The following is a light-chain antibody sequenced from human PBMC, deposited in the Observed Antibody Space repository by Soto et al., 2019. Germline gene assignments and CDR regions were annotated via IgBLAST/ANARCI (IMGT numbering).Light chain of an antibody. CDR1: EGISRY. J-gene: IGKJ2*01. V-gene: IGKV1-39*01. CDR3: QQSYSTPLT. Sequence: DIPMTQSPSSLSASVGDRVTITCRASEGISRYLIWYQQKAGKAPKVLIYAASSLQSGVPSRFSGITSGTDFTLTSSSLQPEDFATYYCQQSYSTPLTFGQGTKLEIK. CDR2: AAS.